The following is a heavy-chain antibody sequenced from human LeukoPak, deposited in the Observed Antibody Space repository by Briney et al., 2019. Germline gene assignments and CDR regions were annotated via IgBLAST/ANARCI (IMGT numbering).Heavy chain of an antibody. V-gene: IGHV1-18*01. Sequence: VASVKVSCKASGYTFTSYGISWVRQAPGQGLEWMGWISAYNGNTNYAQKLQGRVTMTTDTSTSTAYMELRSLRSDDTAVYYCARGNMVRGVIINFDYWGQGTLVTVSS. J-gene: IGHJ4*02. CDR1: GYTFTSYG. D-gene: IGHD3-10*01. CDR3: ARGNMVRGVIINFDY. CDR2: ISAYNGNT.